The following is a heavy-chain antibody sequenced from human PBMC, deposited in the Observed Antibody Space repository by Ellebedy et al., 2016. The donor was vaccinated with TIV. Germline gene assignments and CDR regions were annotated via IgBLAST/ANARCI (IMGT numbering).Heavy chain of an antibody. CDR1: GFTFSSYE. CDR2: ISSSGSTI. J-gene: IGHJ6*02. D-gene: IGHD3-10*01. Sequence: PGGSLRLSCAASGFTFSSYEMNWVRQAPGKGLEWVSYISSSGSTIYYADSVKGRFTISRDNAKNSLYLQINSLRAEDTAVYYCARDQGSGSGYYYYYGMDVWGQGTTVTVSS. CDR3: ARDQGSGSGYYYYYGMDV. V-gene: IGHV3-48*03.